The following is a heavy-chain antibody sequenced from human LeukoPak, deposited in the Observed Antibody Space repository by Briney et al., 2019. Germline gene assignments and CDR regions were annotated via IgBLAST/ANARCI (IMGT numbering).Heavy chain of an antibody. CDR1: GGSFSGYY. J-gene: IGHJ4*02. CDR2: MHTSGST. V-gene: IGHV4-4*07. Sequence: SETLSLTCAVYGGSFSGYYWSWIRQPAGKGLEWIGRMHTSGSTNYNVSLKSRVTMSVHTSRNQFALRLSSVTAADTAIYYCARDLGSGWYDYWGQGTLVTVSS. CDR3: ARDLGSGWYDY. D-gene: IGHD6-19*01.